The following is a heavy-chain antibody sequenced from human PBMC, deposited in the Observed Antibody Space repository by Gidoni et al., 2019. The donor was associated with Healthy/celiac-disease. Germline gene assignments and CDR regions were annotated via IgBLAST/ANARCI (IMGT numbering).Heavy chain of an antibody. CDR1: GGSISSGGYY. D-gene: IGHD3-10*01. CDR3: ARDFGPEADVGEPAFDY. J-gene: IGHJ4*02. Sequence: QVQLQESGPGLVKPSQTLSLTCTVSGGSISSGGYYWSWIRQHPGKGLEWIGYIYYSGSTYYNPSLKSRVTISVDTSKNQFSLKLSSVTAADTAVYYCARDFGPEADVGEPAFDYWGQGTLVTVSS. CDR2: IYYSGST. V-gene: IGHV4-31*03.